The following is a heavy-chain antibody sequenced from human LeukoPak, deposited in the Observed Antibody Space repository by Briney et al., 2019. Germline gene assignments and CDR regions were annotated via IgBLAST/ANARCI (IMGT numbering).Heavy chain of an antibody. Sequence: GGSLRLSCAASGNYWMHWVRQAPGKGLVWVSHINGDGSWTTYADSVKGRFTISKDNAKNTVYLQMNNLRAEDTAVYYCISFYETYWGRGTLVTVSS. CDR1: GNYW. CDR3: ISFYETY. CDR2: INGDGSWT. V-gene: IGHV3-74*01. J-gene: IGHJ4*02. D-gene: IGHD2-2*01.